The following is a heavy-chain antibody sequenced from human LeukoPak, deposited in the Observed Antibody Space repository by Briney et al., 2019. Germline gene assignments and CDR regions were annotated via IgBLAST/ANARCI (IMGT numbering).Heavy chain of an antibody. V-gene: IGHV3-21*01. CDR2: ISSSSSYI. J-gene: IGHJ6*03. CDR1: GFTFSSYS. CDR3: ARAHTQLDYYYYYMDV. D-gene: IGHD6-6*01. Sequence: PGGSLRLSCAASGFTFSSYSMNWVRQAPGKGLEGVSSISSSSSYIYYADSVKGRFTISRDNAKNSLYLQMNSLRAEDTAVYYCARAHTQLDYYYYYMDVWGKGTTVTVSS.